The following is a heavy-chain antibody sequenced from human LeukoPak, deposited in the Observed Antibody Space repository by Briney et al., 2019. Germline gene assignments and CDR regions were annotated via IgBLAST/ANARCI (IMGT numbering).Heavy chain of an antibody. CDR2: ISGSGGTT. CDR3: ARAVKGIAATPYYYYMDV. Sequence: GGSLRLSCAASGFTFSSYVMSWVRQAPGKGLEWVSAISGSGGTTYYADSVKGRFTISRDNSKYTLYLQMNSLRAEDTAVYYCARAVKGIAATPYYYYMDVWGKGTTVTISS. J-gene: IGHJ6*03. D-gene: IGHD6-13*01. CDR1: GFTFSSYV. V-gene: IGHV3-23*01.